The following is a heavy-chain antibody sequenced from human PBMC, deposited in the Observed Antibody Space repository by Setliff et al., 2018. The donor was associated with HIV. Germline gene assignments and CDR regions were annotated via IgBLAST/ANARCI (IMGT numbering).Heavy chain of an antibody. CDR2: IFASGSS. CDR3: ARRIDNSGSLPAKNWFDT. D-gene: IGHD3-10*01. Sequence: PSETLSLTCAVYGGSFNGYYWSWIRQPPGKGLEWIGYIFASGSSLYNPSLQSRVSISIDTSKNQFSLKLSSVTAADTAVYYCARRIDNSGSLPAKNWFDTWGQGRLVTVSS. J-gene: IGHJ5*02. CDR1: GGSFNGYY. V-gene: IGHV4-4*09.